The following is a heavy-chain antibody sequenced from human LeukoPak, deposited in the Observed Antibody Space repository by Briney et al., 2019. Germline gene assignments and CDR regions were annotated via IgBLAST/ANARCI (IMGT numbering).Heavy chain of an antibody. CDR1: GGSISSYY. Sequence: SETLSLTCTVSGGSISSYYWNWIRQPAGKGLEWIGRLYTSGTTNYNPSLKSRVTMSVDTSENQFSLKLSSVTAADTAMYYCARQREPRITMVRGVIHFDYWGQGILVTVSS. D-gene: IGHD3-10*01. CDR3: ARQREPRITMVRGVIHFDY. CDR2: LYTSGTT. V-gene: IGHV4-4*07. J-gene: IGHJ4*02.